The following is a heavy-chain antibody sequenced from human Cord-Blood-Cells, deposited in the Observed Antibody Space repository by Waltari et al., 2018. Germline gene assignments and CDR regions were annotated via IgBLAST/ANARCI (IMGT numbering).Heavy chain of an antibody. CDR1: GGSFSGYY. Sequence: QMQLQQWGAGLLKPSETLSLTCAVYGGSFSGYYWSWIRQPPGKGLEWIGEINHSGSTNYNPSLKSRVTISVDTSKNQFSLKLSSVTAADTAVYYCARGGGRNGADYWGQGTLVTVSS. CDR2: INHSGST. D-gene: IGHD3-16*01. CDR3: ARGGGRNGADY. V-gene: IGHV4-34*01. J-gene: IGHJ4*02.